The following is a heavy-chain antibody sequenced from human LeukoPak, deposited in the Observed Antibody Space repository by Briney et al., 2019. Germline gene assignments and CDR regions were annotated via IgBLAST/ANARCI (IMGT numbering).Heavy chain of an antibody. CDR3: AREPSDQLLSHFDY. CDR2: IYSGGST. Sequence: GGSLRLSCAASGFTVSSNYMSWVRQAPGKGLEWISVIYSGGSTSYADSVKGRFTISRDNSKNTLFLQMNSLRAEDTAVYYCAREPSDQLLSHFDYWGQGTLVTVSS. CDR1: GFTVSSNY. V-gene: IGHV3-66*01. J-gene: IGHJ4*02. D-gene: IGHD2-2*01.